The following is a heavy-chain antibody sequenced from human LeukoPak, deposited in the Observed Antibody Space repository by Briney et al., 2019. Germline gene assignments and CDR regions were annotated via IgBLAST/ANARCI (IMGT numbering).Heavy chain of an antibody. CDR2: IYHSGST. Sequence: PSGTLSLTCAVSGGSISSSNWWSWVRQPPGKGLEWIGEIYHSGSTNYNPSLKSRVTISVDTSKNQFSLKLSSVTAADTAVYYCARGSVVVPESYAFDIWGQGTMVTVSS. CDR3: ARGSVVVPESYAFDI. J-gene: IGHJ3*02. V-gene: IGHV4-4*02. D-gene: IGHD2-2*01. CDR1: GGSISSSNW.